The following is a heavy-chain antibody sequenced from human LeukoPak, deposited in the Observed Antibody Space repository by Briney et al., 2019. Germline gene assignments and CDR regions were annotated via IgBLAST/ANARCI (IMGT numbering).Heavy chain of an antibody. CDR1: GGTFSSYA. Sequence: ASVKVFCKASGGTFSSYAISWVRQAPGQGLEWMGWISAYNGNTNYAQKLQGRVTMTTDTSTSTAYMELRSLRSDDTAVYYCARDPCGDCYSSHYYYYMDVWGKGTTVTVSS. V-gene: IGHV1-18*01. CDR3: ARDPCGDCYSSHYYYYMDV. D-gene: IGHD2-21*02. J-gene: IGHJ6*03. CDR2: ISAYNGNT.